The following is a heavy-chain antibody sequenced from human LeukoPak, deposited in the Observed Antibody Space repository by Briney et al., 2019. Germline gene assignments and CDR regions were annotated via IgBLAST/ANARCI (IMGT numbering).Heavy chain of an antibody. D-gene: IGHD6-13*01. CDR3: AREEVIAAAGPTLDY. CDR1: GYTFTDYY. J-gene: IGHJ4*02. CDR2: INPNSVGT. Sequence: ASVKVSCKASGYTFTDYYMHWVRQAPGQGLEWMGWINPNSVGTNYAQKFQGRVTMTRDTSISTAYMELGRLRSDDTAVFYCAREEVIAAAGPTLDYWGQGALVTVSS. V-gene: IGHV1-2*02.